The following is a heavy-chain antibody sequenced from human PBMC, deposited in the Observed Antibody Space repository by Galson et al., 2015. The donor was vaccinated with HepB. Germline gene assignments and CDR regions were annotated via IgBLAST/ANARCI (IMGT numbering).Heavy chain of an antibody. CDR3: AREDHITMVYWYFDL. CDR2: ISSSSSTI. CDR1: GFTFSSYS. J-gene: IGHJ2*01. D-gene: IGHD3-10*01. V-gene: IGHV3-48*04. Sequence: SLRLSCAASGFTFSSYSMNWVRQAPGKGLEWVSYISSSSSTIYYADSVKGRFTISRDNAKNSLYLQMNSLRAEDTAVYYCAREDHITMVYWYFDLWGRGTLVTVSS.